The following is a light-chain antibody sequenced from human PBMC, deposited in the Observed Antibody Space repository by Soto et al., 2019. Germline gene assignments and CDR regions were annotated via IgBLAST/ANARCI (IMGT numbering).Light chain of an antibody. Sequence: QSVLTQPPSASGTPGQRVTISCSGSSSNIGSNYVYWYQQLPGTAPKLLIYRNNQRPSRVPDRFSGSKSGTSASLAISGLRSEDEDDYYCAAWDDSLSGFYVFGTGTKLTVL. CDR3: AAWDDSLSGFYV. V-gene: IGLV1-47*01. CDR2: RNN. CDR1: SSNIGSNY. J-gene: IGLJ1*01.